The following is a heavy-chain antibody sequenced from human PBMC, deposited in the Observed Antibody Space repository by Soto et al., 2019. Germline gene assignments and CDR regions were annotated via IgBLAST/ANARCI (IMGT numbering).Heavy chain of an antibody. CDR3: VRLVPATGAGDF. Sequence: QLQLQESGPGLVKPSETLSLTCTVSGGPITNSNYYWGWIRQPPGKGLEWIGRIFYDGSTYYNPSLQSRVAMSVDTARNLFSLKLTSVTAAVTAVYYCVRLVPATGAGDFGGQGIRVTVSS. V-gene: IGHV4-39*02. D-gene: IGHD1-1*01. CDR1: GGPITNSNYY. J-gene: IGHJ1*01. CDR2: IFYDGST.